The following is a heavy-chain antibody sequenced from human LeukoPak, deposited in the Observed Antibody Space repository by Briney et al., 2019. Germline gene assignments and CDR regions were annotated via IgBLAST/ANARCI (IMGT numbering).Heavy chain of an antibody. CDR2: INPDGNKK. V-gene: IGHV3-7*01. CDR3: ARDLAYSRLDY. D-gene: IGHD5-18*01. CDR1: GLTFSSSW. Sequence: GGSLRLSCAVSGLTFSSSWMDWVRQAPGKGLEWVASINPDGNKKYSAGSVKGRFTISRDNAENSLYLQMNSLRVEDTAFYYCARDLAYSRLDYWGRGMLVTVSS. J-gene: IGHJ4*02.